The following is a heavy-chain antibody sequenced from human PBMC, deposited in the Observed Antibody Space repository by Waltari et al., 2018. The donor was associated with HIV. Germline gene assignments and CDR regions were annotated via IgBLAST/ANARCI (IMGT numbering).Heavy chain of an antibody. J-gene: IGHJ4*02. D-gene: IGHD3-10*01. V-gene: IGHV3-30*10. CDR2: IAYDGSEK. Sequence: QLQLVESGGGVVQPGRSLRLSCAASGFTFSSYAMHWVRQAPGKGLEWVTVIAYDGSEKYYTDSVKGRFTISRDNSKNTLYLQMNSLRPEDTAVYYCARGRGGPDYWGQGTLVTVSS. CDR1: GFTFSSYA. CDR3: ARGRGGPDY.